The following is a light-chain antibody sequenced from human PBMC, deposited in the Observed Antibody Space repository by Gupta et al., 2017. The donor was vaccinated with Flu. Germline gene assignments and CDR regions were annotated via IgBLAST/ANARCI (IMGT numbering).Light chain of an antibody. Sequence: EIVLTQSPATLSLSPGERASLSCRASQSVSNFLAWYQHKPGQAPRLLIYDASNRATGIPAMFSGSGSGTDFTLTISSLEPEDSAVYYCQQRRDLLTFGGGTRVQIK. CDR1: QSVSNF. V-gene: IGKV3-11*01. J-gene: IGKJ4*01. CDR3: QQRRDLLT. CDR2: DAS.